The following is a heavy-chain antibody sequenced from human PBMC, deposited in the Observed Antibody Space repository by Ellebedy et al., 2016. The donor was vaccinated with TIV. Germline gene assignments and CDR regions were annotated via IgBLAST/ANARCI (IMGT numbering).Heavy chain of an antibody. V-gene: IGHV3-53*01. CDR3: TRGTGSFWSLDY. D-gene: IGHD6-13*01. Sequence: GESLKISCAASGFTVNYMTWVRQAPGKGLEWISLIYADGSTFYADSVKGRFTISSDNSKNTVYLQMNSLRAEDTAVYYCTRGTGSFWSLDYWGQGALVTVSS. CDR1: GFTVNY. CDR2: IYADGST. J-gene: IGHJ4*02.